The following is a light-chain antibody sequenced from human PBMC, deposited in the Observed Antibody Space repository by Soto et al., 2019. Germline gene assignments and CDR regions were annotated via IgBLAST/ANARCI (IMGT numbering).Light chain of an antibody. V-gene: IGKV1-5*01. CDR1: QSVGAW. Sequence: DIQMTQSPSTLSASVGDRVTITCRASQSVGAWLAWYQQKPGKAPKFLIYDASNLESGVPSRFSGSGSGTEFTLPISSLQPDDFATYYCQEYTSYSWTFGQWTKVVIK. CDR2: DAS. J-gene: IGKJ1*01. CDR3: QEYTSYSWT.